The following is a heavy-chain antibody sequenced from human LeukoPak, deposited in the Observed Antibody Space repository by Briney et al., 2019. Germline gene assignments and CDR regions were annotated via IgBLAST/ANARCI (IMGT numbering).Heavy chain of an antibody. J-gene: IGHJ3*02. CDR3: AKDGDLASYYDSSGTFDI. CDR2: ISGSGGST. Sequence: GGSLRPSCAASGFTFSDYYLSWIRQAPGKGLEWVSAISGSGGSTYYADSVKGRFTISRDNSKNTLYLQMNSLRAEDTAVYYCAKDGDLASYYDSSGTFDIWGQGTMVTVSS. V-gene: IGHV3-23*01. CDR1: GFTFSDYY. D-gene: IGHD3-22*01.